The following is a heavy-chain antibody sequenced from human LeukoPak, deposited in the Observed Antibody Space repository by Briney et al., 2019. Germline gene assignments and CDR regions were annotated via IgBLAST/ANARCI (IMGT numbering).Heavy chain of an antibody. Sequence: GLXWXSRINSDGSSTSYADSVKGRFTISRDNAKNTLYLQMNSLRAEDTAVYYCARVEGSTPAGGRYWGQGTLVTVSS. CDR2: INSDGSST. J-gene: IGHJ4*02. D-gene: IGHD2-15*01. V-gene: IGHV3-74*01. CDR3: ARVEGSTPAGGRY.